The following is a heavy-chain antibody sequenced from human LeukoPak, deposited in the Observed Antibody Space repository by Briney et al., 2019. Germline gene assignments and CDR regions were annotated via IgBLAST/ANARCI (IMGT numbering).Heavy chain of an antibody. Sequence: PGGSLRLSCAASGFTFSSYSMNWVRQAPGKGLEWVSSISSSSSYIYYAGSVKGRFTISRDNAKNSLYLRMNSLRAEDTAVYYCAREDITMVRGVTNDYWGQGTLVTVSS. CDR2: ISSSSSYI. V-gene: IGHV3-21*01. D-gene: IGHD3-10*01. CDR3: AREDITMVRGVTNDY. CDR1: GFTFSSYS. J-gene: IGHJ4*02.